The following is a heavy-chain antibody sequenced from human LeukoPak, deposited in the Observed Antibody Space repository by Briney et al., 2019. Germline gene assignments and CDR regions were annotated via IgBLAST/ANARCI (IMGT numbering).Heavy chain of an antibody. CDR3: ARERGYSGYRTSYYYGMDV. CDR1: GGSISSYY. CDR2: IYYSGST. V-gene: IGHV4-59*01. J-gene: IGHJ6*02. D-gene: IGHD5-12*01. Sequence: SETLSLTCTVSGGSISSYYWSWIRQPPGKGLEWIGYIYYSGSTNYNPSLKSRVTISVDTSKNRFSLKLSSVTAADTAVYYCARERGYSGYRTSYYYGMDVWGQGTTVTVSS.